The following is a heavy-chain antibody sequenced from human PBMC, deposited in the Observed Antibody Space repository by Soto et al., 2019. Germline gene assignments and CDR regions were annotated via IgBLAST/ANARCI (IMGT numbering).Heavy chain of an antibody. V-gene: IGHV1-18*01. D-gene: IGHD2-21*01. J-gene: IGHJ5*02. CDR2: ITPDNGNT. CDR1: GYNFVTFG. Sequence: QVQLLQSGAEVKEPGASVKVSCKASGYNFVTFGVSWVRQAPGQGLEWMGWITPDNGNTTYAQRFQGRATMTTDTSTSTAYMEVRSLRSDDTAVYYCARLAPCAGDPCYSLPLDLWGQGALVTVSS. CDR3: ARLAPCAGDPCYSLPLDL.